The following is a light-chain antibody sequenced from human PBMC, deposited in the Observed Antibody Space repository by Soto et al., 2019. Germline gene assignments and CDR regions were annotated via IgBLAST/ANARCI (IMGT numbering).Light chain of an antibody. V-gene: IGKV1-5*01. CDR2: HAS. Sequence: DIHMTHSPSTLSASVVDTVTVACRASQGISNWLAWYQQKPGKAPKLLIFHASSLESGVPSRFSGSGSGTEFTLTISSLQSDDFATYYCQQYSSYPTFGQGTKVDIK. CDR1: QGISNW. J-gene: IGKJ1*01. CDR3: QQYSSYPT.